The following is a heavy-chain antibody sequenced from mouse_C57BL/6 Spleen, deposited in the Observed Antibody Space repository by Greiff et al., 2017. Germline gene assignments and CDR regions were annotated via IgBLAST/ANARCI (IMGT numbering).Heavy chain of an antibody. D-gene: IGHD2-4*01. J-gene: IGHJ3*01. CDR3: ARIYDYDGFAY. CDR1: GFTFSDYG. Sequence: EVHLVESGGGLVKPGGSLKLSCAASGFTFSDYGMHWVRQAPEKGLEWVAYISSGSSTIYYADTVKGRFTISRDNAKNTLFLQMTSLRSEDTAMYYCARIYDYDGFAYWGQGTLVTVSA. V-gene: IGHV5-17*01. CDR2: ISSGSSTI.